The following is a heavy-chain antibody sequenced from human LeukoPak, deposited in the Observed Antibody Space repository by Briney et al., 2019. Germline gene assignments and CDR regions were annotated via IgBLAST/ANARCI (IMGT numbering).Heavy chain of an antibody. J-gene: IGHJ6*03. D-gene: IGHD4-17*01. V-gene: IGHV1-2*02. CDR1: GYTFTSYG. Sequence: ASVKVSCKASGYTFTSYGISWVRQAPGQGLEWMGWINPNSGGTNYAQKFQGRVTMTRDTSISTAYMELSRLRSDDTAVYYCARGLYGGDYANLGYYYYYYMDVWSKGTTVTVSS. CDR2: INPNSGGT. CDR3: ARGLYGGDYANLGYYYYYYMDV.